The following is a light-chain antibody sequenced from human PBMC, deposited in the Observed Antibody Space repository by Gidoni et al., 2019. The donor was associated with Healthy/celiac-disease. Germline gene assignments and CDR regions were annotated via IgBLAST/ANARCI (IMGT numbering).Light chain of an antibody. Sequence: EIVLTQSPATLSLSPGERATLPCRASQSVSSYLAWYHQQPGQAPRLLIYDASNRATGIPARFSGSGSGTDFTLTISSLEPEDFAVYYCQQRSNWITFGQGTRLEIK. V-gene: IGKV3-11*01. CDR1: QSVSSY. CDR2: DAS. J-gene: IGKJ5*01. CDR3: QQRSNWIT.